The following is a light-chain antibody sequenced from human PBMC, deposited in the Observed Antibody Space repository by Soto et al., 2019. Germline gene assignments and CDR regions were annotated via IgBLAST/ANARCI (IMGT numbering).Light chain of an antibody. V-gene: IGKV1-9*01. CDR3: QQLNSYPPT. CDR1: QGISSY. Sequence: DIQLTQSPSFLSASVGDRVTITCRASQGISSYLAWYQQKPGKAPKLLIYAASTLQSGVPSRFSGSGSGTEFTLTISSLQPEDVATYYCQQLNSYPPTFGGGTKLEIK. J-gene: IGKJ4*01. CDR2: AAS.